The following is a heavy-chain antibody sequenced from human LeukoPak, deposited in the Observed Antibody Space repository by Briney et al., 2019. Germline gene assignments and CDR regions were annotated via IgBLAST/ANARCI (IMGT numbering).Heavy chain of an antibody. D-gene: IGHD3-10*01. V-gene: IGHV1-69*13. CDR1: GGTFSSYA. CDR3: ARGQVLLWLGELLKKIPVSHYYMDV. CDR2: IIPIFGTA. J-gene: IGHJ6*03. Sequence: EASVKVSCKASGGTFSSYAISWVRQAPGQGLEWMGGIIPIFGTANYAQKFQGRVTITADESTSTAYMELSSLRSEDTAVYYCARGQVLLWLGELLKKIPVSHYYMDVWGKGTTVAVSS.